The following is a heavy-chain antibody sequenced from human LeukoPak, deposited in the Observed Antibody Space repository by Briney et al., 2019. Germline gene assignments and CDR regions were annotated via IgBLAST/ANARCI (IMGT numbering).Heavy chain of an antibody. D-gene: IGHD6-19*01. CDR2: INTNTGNP. Sequence: ASVKVSCKASGYTFTSYAMNWVRQAPGQGLEWMGWINTNTGNPTYAQGFTGRFVFSLDTSVSTAYLQISSLKAEDTAVYYCAGQSAEQWLVQGGDAFDIWGQGTMVTVSS. V-gene: IGHV7-4-1*02. J-gene: IGHJ3*02. CDR3: AGQSAEQWLVQGGDAFDI. CDR1: GYTFTSYA.